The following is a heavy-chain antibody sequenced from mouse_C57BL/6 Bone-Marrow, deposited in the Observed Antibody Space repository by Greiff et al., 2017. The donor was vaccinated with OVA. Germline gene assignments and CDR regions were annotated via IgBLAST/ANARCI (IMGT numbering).Heavy chain of an antibody. D-gene: IGHD4-1*01. CDR1: GYTFTSYW. J-gene: IGHJ2*01. V-gene: IGHV1-59*01. CDR3: ARSNWAY. Sequence: QVQLQQPGAELVRPGTSVKLSCKASGYTFTSYWMHWVKQRPGQGLEWIGVIDPSDSYTNYNQKFKGKATLTVDTSSSTAYMQLSSLTSEDSAVYYCARSNWAYGGQGTTLTVSS. CDR2: IDPSDSYT.